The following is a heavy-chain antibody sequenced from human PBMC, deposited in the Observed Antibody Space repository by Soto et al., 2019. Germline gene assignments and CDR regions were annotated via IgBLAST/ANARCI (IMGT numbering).Heavy chain of an antibody. CDR1: GGTFSSYA. J-gene: IGHJ4*02. CDR3: ARDCSGGSCYSAGGFNY. CDR2: IIPIFGTA. D-gene: IGHD2-15*01. Sequence: QVQLVQSGAEVKKPGSSVKVSCKASGGTFSSYAISWVRQAPGQGLEWMGGIIPIFGTANYAQKFKGIIRITANESTSTAYMELSSLRSEDTAVYYCARDCSGGSCYSAGGFNYWGQGTLVTVSS. V-gene: IGHV1-69*01.